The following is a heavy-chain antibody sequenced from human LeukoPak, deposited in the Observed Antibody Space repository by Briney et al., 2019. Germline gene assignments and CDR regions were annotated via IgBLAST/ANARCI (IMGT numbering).Heavy chain of an antibody. CDR1: GFTFSSYS. Sequence: PGGSLRLSCAASGFTFSSYSMNWVRQAPGKGLEWVSSISSSSSYIYYADSVKGRFTISRDNAKNSLYLQMNSLSAEDTAVYYCARDIVGTVTLFGEYYFDYWGQGTLVTVSS. D-gene: IGHD3-10*02. CDR2: ISSSSSYI. V-gene: IGHV3-21*01. CDR3: ARDIVGTVTLFGEYYFDY. J-gene: IGHJ4*02.